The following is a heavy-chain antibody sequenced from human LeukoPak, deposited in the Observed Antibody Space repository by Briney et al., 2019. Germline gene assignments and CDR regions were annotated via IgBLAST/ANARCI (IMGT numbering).Heavy chain of an antibody. CDR1: GYTFNTYG. D-gene: IGHD6-25*01. Sequence: ASVKVSCKASGYTFNTYGISWVRQAPGQGLEWMGWISTYNGDTSYVQNLQGRVTMTTDTTTSTAYMELMSLRSDDTAVYYCLRDAQRPRLTPDYWGQGTLVTVSS. CDR2: ISTYNGDT. J-gene: IGHJ4*02. V-gene: IGHV1-18*01. CDR3: LRDAQRPRLTPDY.